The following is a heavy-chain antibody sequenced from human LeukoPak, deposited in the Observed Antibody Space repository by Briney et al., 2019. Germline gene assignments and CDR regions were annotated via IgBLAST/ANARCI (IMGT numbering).Heavy chain of an antibody. D-gene: IGHD3-10*01. Sequence: GGSLRVFCAASGFTVSSNYMSWVRQAPGKGLEWVSVIYSGGSTYYADSVKGRFTISGDNSKNTLYLQMNSLRTEDTAVYYCARGGVPRGYYDYWGQGTLVTVSS. CDR1: GFTVSSNY. J-gene: IGHJ4*02. V-gene: IGHV3-53*01. CDR2: IYSGGST. CDR3: ARGGVPRGYYDY.